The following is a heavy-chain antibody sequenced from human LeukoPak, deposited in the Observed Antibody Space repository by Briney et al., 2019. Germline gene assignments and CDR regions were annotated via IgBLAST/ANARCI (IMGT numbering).Heavy chain of an antibody. CDR1: GFTFSNYY. V-gene: IGHV3-74*01. D-gene: IGHD3-10*01. CDR2: ITGDGSST. CDR3: GRGGVPYSFDV. J-gene: IGHJ3*01. Sequence: GGSLRLSCVGSGFTFSNYYMHWVRQAPGKGRVWVSYITGDGSSTDYVDSVKGRFTISRDNAKSTLYLQMNGLRAEDTAVYYCGRGGVPYSFDVWGQGTMVTASS.